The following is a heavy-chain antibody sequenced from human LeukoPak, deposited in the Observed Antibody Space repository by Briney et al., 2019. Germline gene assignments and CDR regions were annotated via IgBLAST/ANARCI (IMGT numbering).Heavy chain of an antibody. CDR1: GGSISSGGYY. D-gene: IGHD1-26*01. CDR3: ARHSGSYSGVVFY. J-gene: IGHJ4*02. V-gene: IGHV4-61*08. Sequence: PSETLSLTCTVSGGSISSGGYYWSWIRQHPGKGLEWIGYIYYSGSTNYNPSLKSRVTISVDTSKNQFSLKLSSVTAADTAVYYCARHSGSYSGVVFYWGQGTLVTVSS. CDR2: IYYSGST.